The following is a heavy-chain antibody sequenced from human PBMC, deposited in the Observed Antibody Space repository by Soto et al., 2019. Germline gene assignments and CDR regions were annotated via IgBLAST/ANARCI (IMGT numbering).Heavy chain of an antibody. V-gene: IGHV1-3*01. Sequence: GASVKVSCKASGYTFTSNGLHWVRQAPGQRLEWMGWINVGNGDTKYSHKLQGRVTITRDTSANIVYVELSGLRSEDTAVYYCARAAGSGYYPLDYWGHGTLVTVSS. J-gene: IGHJ4*01. D-gene: IGHD1-26*01. CDR2: INVGNGDT. CDR3: ARAAGSGYYPLDY. CDR1: GYTFTSNG.